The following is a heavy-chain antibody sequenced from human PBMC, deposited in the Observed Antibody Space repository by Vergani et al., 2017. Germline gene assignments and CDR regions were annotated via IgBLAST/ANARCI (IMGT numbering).Heavy chain of an antibody. Sequence: QVQLVQSGAEVKKPGASVKVSCKSSGYTFTSYYMHWVRPAPGQGLEWMGINNPSGGSTSYAQKFQGRVTMTRDTSTSTVYMERRSLRSEDTAVYYCAIAWYYDSSGYQANDDYWGQGTLVTVSS. CDR3: AIAWYYDSSGYQANDDY. CDR2: NNPSGGST. V-gene: IGHV1-46*01. CDR1: GYTFTSYY. D-gene: IGHD3-22*01. J-gene: IGHJ4*02.